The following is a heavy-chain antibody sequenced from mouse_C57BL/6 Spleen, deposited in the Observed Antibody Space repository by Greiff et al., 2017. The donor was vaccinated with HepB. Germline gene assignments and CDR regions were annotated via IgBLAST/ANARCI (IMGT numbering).Heavy chain of an antibody. V-gene: IGHV1-72*01. D-gene: IGHD1-1*01. Sequence: QVQLQQPGAELVKPGASVKLSCKASGYTFTSYWMHWVKQRPGRGLEWIGRIDPNSGGTKYNEKFKSKATLTVDKPSSTAYMQLSSLTSEDSAVYYCASPIRISNYHGSSYGYWYFDVWGTGTTVTVSS. CDR2: IDPNSGGT. CDR1: GYTFTSYW. J-gene: IGHJ1*03. CDR3: ASPIRISNYHGSSYGYWYFDV.